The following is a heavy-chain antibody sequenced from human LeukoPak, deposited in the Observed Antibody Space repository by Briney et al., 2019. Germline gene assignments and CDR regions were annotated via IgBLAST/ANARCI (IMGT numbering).Heavy chain of an antibody. CDR1: GFTFSSNA. J-gene: IGHJ4*02. Sequence: GGSLRLSCAASGFTFSSNAMSWVRQAPGKGLEWVSAISGGGGSIYYADSVRGRFTIFRDNSKNTLYLQMSSLRAEDTALYYCAKDRWAERRFEHWGQGTLVTVSS. CDR2: ISGGGGSI. V-gene: IGHV3-23*01. D-gene: IGHD1-1*01. CDR3: AKDRWAERRFEH.